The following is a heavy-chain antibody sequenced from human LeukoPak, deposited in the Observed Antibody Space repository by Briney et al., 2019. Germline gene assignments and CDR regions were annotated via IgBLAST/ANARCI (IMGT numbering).Heavy chain of an antibody. V-gene: IGHV1-2*02. Sequence: ASVTVSCKASGYTFTGYYMHWVRQAPGQGLEWMGWINPNSGGTNYAQKFQGRVTMTRDTSISTAYMELSRLRSDDTAVYYCARDKARRAAAGADYWGQGTLVTVSS. D-gene: IGHD6-13*01. CDR1: GYTFTGYY. J-gene: IGHJ4*02. CDR2: INPNSGGT. CDR3: ARDKARRAAAGADY.